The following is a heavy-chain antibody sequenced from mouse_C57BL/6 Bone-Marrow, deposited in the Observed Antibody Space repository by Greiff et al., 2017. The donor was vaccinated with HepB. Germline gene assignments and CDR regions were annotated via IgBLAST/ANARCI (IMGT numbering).Heavy chain of an antibody. V-gene: IGHV3-6*01. D-gene: IGHD1-1*01. CDR1: GYSITSGYY. Sequence: EVQLQQSGPGLVKPSQSLSLTCSVTGYSITSGYYWNWIRQFPGNKLEWMGYISYDGSNNYNPSLKNRISITRDTSKNQFFLKLNSVTTEDTATYYCARDSLYYYGSSYGWFAYWGQGTLVTVSA. J-gene: IGHJ3*01. CDR3: ARDSLYYYGSSYGWFAY. CDR2: ISYDGSN.